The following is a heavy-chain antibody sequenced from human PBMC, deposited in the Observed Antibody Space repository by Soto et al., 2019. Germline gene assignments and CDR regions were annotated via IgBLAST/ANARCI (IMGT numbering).Heavy chain of an antibody. CDR3: ARGSLLHYFDY. D-gene: IGHD2-15*01. Sequence: QVQLQESGPGLVKPSQTLSLTCTVSGGSISSGGYYWSWIRQHPGKGLEWIGYIYYSGSTYYNPSLKSXXTXSXXTSKNQFSLKLSSVTAADTAVYYCARGSLLHYFDYWGQGTLVTVSS. V-gene: IGHV4-31*03. CDR2: IYYSGST. J-gene: IGHJ4*02. CDR1: GGSISSGGYY.